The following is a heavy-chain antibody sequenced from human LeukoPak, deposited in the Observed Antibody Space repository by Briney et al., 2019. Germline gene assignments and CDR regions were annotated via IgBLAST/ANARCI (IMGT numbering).Heavy chain of an antibody. Sequence: GGSLRLSRAASGFTFSSYAMHWVRQAPGKGLEWVAVISYDGSNKYYADSVKGRFTISRDNSKNTLYLQMNSLRAEDTAVYYCASDLVVMEYYFDYWGQGTLVTVSS. J-gene: IGHJ4*02. CDR1: GFTFSSYA. D-gene: IGHD3-22*01. CDR2: ISYDGSNK. V-gene: IGHV3-30-3*01. CDR3: ASDLVVMEYYFDY.